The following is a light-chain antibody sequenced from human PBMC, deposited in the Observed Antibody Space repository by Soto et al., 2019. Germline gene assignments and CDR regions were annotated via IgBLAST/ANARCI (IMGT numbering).Light chain of an antibody. J-gene: IGLJ7*01. Sequence: QSVLTQSPSASASLGASVKLTCTLSSGHSNYAIAWHQQQPEKGPRYLMKVNSGGSHIKGDGIPDRFSGSSSGAERYLFISSLQSEDEADYYCQTRGTGSAIVVFGGGTQLTVL. CDR2: VNSGGSH. CDR1: SGHSNYA. V-gene: IGLV4-69*01. CDR3: QTRGTGSAIVV.